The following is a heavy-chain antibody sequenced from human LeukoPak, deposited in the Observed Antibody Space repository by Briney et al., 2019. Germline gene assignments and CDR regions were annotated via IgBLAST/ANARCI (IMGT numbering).Heavy chain of an antibody. V-gene: IGHV1-24*01. D-gene: IGHD3-10*01. CDR2: FDPEDGET. CDR3: ATPITMVRGVGYWFDP. Sequence: ASVKVSCKVSGYTLTELSMHWVQQAPGKGLEWMGGFDPEDGETIYAQKFQGRVTMTEDTSTDTAYMELSSLRSEDTAVYYCATPITMVRGVGYWFDPWGQGTLVTVSS. J-gene: IGHJ5*02. CDR1: GYTLTELS.